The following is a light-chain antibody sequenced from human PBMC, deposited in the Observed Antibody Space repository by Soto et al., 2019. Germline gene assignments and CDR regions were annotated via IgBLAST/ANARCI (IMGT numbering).Light chain of an antibody. J-gene: IGKJ5*01. CDR2: GAS. CDR1: QSISSN. V-gene: IGKV3-11*01. CDR3: QQRSNWPIT. Sequence: EIVMTQSPATLSVFPGERATLSCRASQSISSNLAWYQQKPGQAPRLLTYGASTRATGIPARFSGSGSGTDFTLTISSLEPEDFAVYYCQQRSNWPITFGQGTRLEIK.